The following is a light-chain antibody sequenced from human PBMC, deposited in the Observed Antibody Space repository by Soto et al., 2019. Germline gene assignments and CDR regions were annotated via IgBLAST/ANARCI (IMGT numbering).Light chain of an antibody. CDR3: SSYTSASTYV. Sequence: QSALTQPASVSGSPGQSITISCTGTSSDVGGYNYVSWYQLLPGKAPKLLIYEVSNRPSGVSNRFSGSKSGNTASLTISRLQSEDEADYYCSSYTSASTYVFGTGTKLTVL. J-gene: IGLJ1*01. V-gene: IGLV2-14*01. CDR1: SSDVGGYNY. CDR2: EVS.